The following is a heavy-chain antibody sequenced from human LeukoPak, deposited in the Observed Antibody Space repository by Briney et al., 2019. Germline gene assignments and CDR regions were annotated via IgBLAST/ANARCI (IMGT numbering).Heavy chain of an antibody. D-gene: IGHD3-3*01. CDR3: ARWSGYGFDP. V-gene: IGHV3-23*01. Sequence: GGSLRLSCAASGFTFSSYAMSWVRQAPGKGLEWVSAISGSGGSTYYADSVKGRFTISRDNSKNTLYLQMNSLRAEDTALYYCARWSGYGFDPWGQGTLVTVSS. CDR2: ISGSGGST. J-gene: IGHJ5*02. CDR1: GFTFSSYA.